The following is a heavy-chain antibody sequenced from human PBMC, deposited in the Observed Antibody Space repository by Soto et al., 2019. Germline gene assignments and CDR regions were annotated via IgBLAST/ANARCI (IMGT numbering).Heavy chain of an antibody. D-gene: IGHD2-2*01. CDR2: IYYSGST. CDR1: GGSISSGDYY. Sequence: SETLSLTCTVSGGSISSGDYYWSWIRQPPGKGLEWIGHIYYSGSTYYNPSLKSRVTISVDSSKNQFSLKLSSVTAADTAVYYWAKYQPPSTSFVPWGQGTLVTVSS. V-gene: IGHV4-30-4*01. J-gene: IGHJ5*02. CDR3: AKYQPPSTSFVP.